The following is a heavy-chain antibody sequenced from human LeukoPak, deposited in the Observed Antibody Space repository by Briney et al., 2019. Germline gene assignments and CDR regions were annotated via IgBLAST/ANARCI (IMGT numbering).Heavy chain of an antibody. V-gene: IGHV3-64*01. CDR2: ISSNGGST. CDR3: ARGRRVPAAIYYYYYYMDV. CDR1: GFTFSSYA. J-gene: IGHJ6*03. Sequence: GGSLRLSCAASGFTFSSYAMHWVRQAPGKGLEYVSAISSNGGSTYYANSVKGRFTISRDNSKNTLYLQMGSLRAEDMAVYYCARGRRVPAAIYYYYYYMDVWGKGTTVTISS. D-gene: IGHD2-2*01.